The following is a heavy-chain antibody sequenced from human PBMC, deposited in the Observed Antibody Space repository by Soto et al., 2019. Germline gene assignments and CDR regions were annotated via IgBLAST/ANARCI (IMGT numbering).Heavy chain of an antibody. CDR1: GGTFSNYP. J-gene: IGHJ2*01. D-gene: IGHD5-12*01. CDR3: ARGNHRWLQLWYFDL. CDR2: IIPIFGTV. V-gene: IGHV1-69*12. Sequence: QVQLVQSGAAVKKPGSSVKVSCKASGGTFSNYPISWVRQAPGQGLEWMGGIIPIFGTVNYAQKFQGRVTITADESTSTAYMELRSLRSEDTAVYYCARGNHRWLQLWYFDLWGRGTLVTVSS.